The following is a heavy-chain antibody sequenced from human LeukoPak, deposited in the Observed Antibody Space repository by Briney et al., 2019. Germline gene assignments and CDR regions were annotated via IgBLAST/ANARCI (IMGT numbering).Heavy chain of an antibody. D-gene: IGHD3-3*01. J-gene: IGHJ4*02. CDR2: IYYSGST. Sequence: SETLSLTCTVSGGSISSYYWSWIRQPPGKGLEWIGYIYYSGSTNYNPSLKSRVTISVDTSKNQFSLKLSSVTAADTAVYYCARGPHYDFWSGYPSRAFDYWGQGTLVTVSS. CDR1: GGSISSYY. CDR3: ARGPHYDFWSGYPSRAFDY. V-gene: IGHV4-59*01.